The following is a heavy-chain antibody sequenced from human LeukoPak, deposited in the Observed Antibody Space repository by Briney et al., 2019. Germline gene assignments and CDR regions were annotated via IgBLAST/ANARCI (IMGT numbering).Heavy chain of an antibody. CDR1: GFTFSSYW. D-gene: IGHD3-3*01. J-gene: IGHJ3*02. CDR2: IDIDGSST. Sequence: GGSLRFYCAASGFTFSSYWMNWVRQAPGKGLVWVSRIDIDGSSTTYADSVKGRFTISRDNAKNTLYLQMNSLRAEDTAVYYCARGFTIFGVVNDGFDIWGQGTKVTVSS. CDR3: ARGFTIFGVVNDGFDI. V-gene: IGHV3-74*01.